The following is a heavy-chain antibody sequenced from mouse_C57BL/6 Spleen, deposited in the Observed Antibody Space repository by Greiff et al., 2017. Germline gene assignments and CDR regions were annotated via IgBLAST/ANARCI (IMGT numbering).Heavy chain of an antibody. J-gene: IGHJ4*01. D-gene: IGHD3-2*02. CDR1: GYTFTSYW. V-gene: IGHV1-53*01. CDR3: ARGTAQATYYYAMDY. CDR2: INPSNGGT. Sequence: QVQLQQPGPELVKPGASVKLSCKASGYTFTSYWMHWVKQRPGQGLEWIGNINPSNGGTNYNEKFKSKATLTVDKSSSTAYMQLSSLTSEDSAVYYCARGTAQATYYYAMDYWGQGTSVTVSS.